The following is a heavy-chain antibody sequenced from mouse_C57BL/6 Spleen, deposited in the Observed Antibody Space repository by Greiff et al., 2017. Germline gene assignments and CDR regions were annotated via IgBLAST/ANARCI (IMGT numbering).Heavy chain of an antibody. CDR1: GYTFTSYD. V-gene: IGHV1-85*01. J-gene: IGHJ2*01. D-gene: IGHD1-1*01. Sequence: QVQLQQSGPELVKPGASVKLSCKASGYTFTSYDINWVKQRPGQGLEWIGWIYPRYGSTKYNEKFKGKATLTVDTSSSTAYMELHSLTSEDSAVYFCARTVERDYWGQGTTLTVSS. CDR2: IYPRYGST. CDR3: ARTVERDY.